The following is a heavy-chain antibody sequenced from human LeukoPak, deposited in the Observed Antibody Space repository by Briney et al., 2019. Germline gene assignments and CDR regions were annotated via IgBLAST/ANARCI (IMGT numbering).Heavy chain of an antibody. J-gene: IGHJ4*02. CDR2: IYHSGST. CDR1: GGSISSSNW. CDR3: ARQRSGYCSGGSCRAYYFDY. V-gene: IGHV4-4*02. D-gene: IGHD2-15*01. Sequence: SGTLSLTCAVSGGSISSSNWWSWVRQPPGKGLEWIGEIYHSGSTNYNPSLESRVTISVDKSKNQFSLKLSSVTAADTAVYYCARQRSGYCSGGSCRAYYFDYWGQGTLVTVSS.